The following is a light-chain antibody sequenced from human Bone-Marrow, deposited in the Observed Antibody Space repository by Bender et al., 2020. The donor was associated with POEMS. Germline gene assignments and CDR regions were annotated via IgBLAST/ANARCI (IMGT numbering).Light chain of an antibody. V-gene: IGLV2-23*01. J-gene: IGLJ3*02. CDR3: CLYAGSSIL. Sequence: QSALTQPASVSGSPGQSITISCTGTSSDGGSYNLVSWYQQHPGKAPKLMIYEGSKRPSGVSNRFSGSKSGNTASLTISGLQAEDEADYYCCLYAGSSILFGGGTKLTVL. CDR2: EGS. CDR1: SSDGGSYNL.